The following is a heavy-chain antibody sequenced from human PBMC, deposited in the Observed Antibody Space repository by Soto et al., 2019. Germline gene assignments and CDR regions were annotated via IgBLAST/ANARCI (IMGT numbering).Heavy chain of an antibody. V-gene: IGHV4-39*01. CDR3: ARHLDFYGLGGYFDY. CDR2: IYYSGST. Sequence: QLQLQESGPGLVKPSETLSLTCTVSGGSISSSSYYWGWIRQPPGKGLEWIGSIYYSGSTYYNPSLQSRVTITGDPSKNQFSLKLSSVTAAETAVYYCARHLDFYGLGGYFDYWGQGTLVTVSS. J-gene: IGHJ4*02. CDR1: GGSISSSSYY. D-gene: IGHD3-10*01.